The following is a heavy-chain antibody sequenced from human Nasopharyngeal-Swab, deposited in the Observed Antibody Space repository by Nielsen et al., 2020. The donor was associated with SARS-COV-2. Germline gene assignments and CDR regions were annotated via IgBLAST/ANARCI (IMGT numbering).Heavy chain of an antibody. J-gene: IGHJ2*01. D-gene: IGHD6-19*01. V-gene: IGHV4-59*01. CDR3: ARIAVAALNDWYFDL. Sequence: GSLRLSCTVSGGSISSYYWSWIRQPPGKGLEWIGYIYYSGSTNYNPSLKSRVTISVDTSKNQFSLKLSSVTAADTAVYYCARIAVAALNDWYFDLWGRGTLATVSS. CDR1: GGSISSYY. CDR2: IYYSGST.